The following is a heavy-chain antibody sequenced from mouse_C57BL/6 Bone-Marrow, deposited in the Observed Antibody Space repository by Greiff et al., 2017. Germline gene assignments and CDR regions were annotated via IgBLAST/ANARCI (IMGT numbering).Heavy chain of an antibody. V-gene: IGHV5-17*01. D-gene: IGHD1-1*01. CDR2: ISSGSSTI. Sequence: DVKLVESGGGLVKPGGSLKLSCAASGFTFSDYGMHWVRQAPEKGLEWVAYISSGSSTIYYADTVKGRFTISRDNAKNTLFLQMTSLRSGDTAMYYCARQGGSSLAYWGQGTLVTVSA. CDR1: GFTFSDYG. J-gene: IGHJ3*01. CDR3: ARQGGSSLAY.